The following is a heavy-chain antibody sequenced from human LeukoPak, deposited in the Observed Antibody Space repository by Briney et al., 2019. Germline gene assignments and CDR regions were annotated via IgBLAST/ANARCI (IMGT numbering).Heavy chain of an antibody. CDR1: GGSISSYY. J-gene: IGHJ4*02. V-gene: IGHV4-59*08. Sequence: SETLSLTCTVSGGSISSYYWSWIRQPPGKGLEWIGYIYYSGSTNYNPSLKSRVTTSVDTSKNQFSLKLSSVTAADTAVYYCARTYSYGYDYWGQGTLVTVSS. D-gene: IGHD5-18*01. CDR2: IYYSGST. CDR3: ARTYSYGYDY.